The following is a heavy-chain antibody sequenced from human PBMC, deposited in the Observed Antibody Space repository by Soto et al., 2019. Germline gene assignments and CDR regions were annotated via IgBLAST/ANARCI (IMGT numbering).Heavy chain of an antibody. V-gene: IGHV1-69*12. CDR2: IIPIFGTA. J-gene: IGHJ6*02. CDR1: GGTFSSYA. CDR3: ASCISTSGYGNYYYGMDV. D-gene: IGHD2-2*01. Sequence: QVQLVQSGAEVKKPGSSVKVSCKASGGTFSSYAISWVRQAPGQGLEWMGGIIPIFGTANYAQKFQGRVTITADESTSTAYMEVRSLRSEDTDVYYCASCISTSGYGNYYYGMDVWGQGTTVTVSS.